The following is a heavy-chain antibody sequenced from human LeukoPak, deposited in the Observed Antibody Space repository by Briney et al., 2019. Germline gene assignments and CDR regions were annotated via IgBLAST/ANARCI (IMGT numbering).Heavy chain of an antibody. J-gene: IGHJ4*02. Sequence: ASVKLSCTASGYTFTSYGISWVRQAPGQGLEWMGWISAYNGNTNYAQKLQGRVTMTTDTSTNTAYMELRSLRSDDTAVYYCARVLITEDSSGYLDYWGQGTLVTVSS. D-gene: IGHD3-22*01. CDR2: ISAYNGNT. CDR3: ARVLITEDSSGYLDY. V-gene: IGHV1-18*01. CDR1: GYTFTSYG.